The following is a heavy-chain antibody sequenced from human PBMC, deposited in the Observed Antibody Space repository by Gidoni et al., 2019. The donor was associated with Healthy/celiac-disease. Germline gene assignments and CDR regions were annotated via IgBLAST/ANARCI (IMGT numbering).Heavy chain of an antibody. CDR3: ASGFTYYYDSSGYPFDY. Sequence: QVQLQQWGAGLLKPSDTLSLTCAVYGGSFSGYYWSWIRQPPGKGLEWMGDINHSGSTNYNPSLKRLVTMSVDTSKNQFSLQLSSVTAADTAVYFCASGFTYYYDSSGYPFDYWGQGTLVTVSS. CDR2: INHSGST. CDR1: GGSFSGYY. J-gene: IGHJ4*02. D-gene: IGHD3-22*01. V-gene: IGHV4-34*01.